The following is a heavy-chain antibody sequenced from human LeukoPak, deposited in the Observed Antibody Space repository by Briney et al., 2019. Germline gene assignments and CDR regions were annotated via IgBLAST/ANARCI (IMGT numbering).Heavy chain of an antibody. J-gene: IGHJ4*02. CDR2: INHSGST. CDR3: ARSRFLNMSPLDY. D-gene: IGHD2/OR15-2a*01. Sequence: SETLSLTCDVYGGSFSDHYWNWIRQPPGKGLEWIGEINHSGSTNYKSPLKSRVTMSVDTSKNQFSLRLSSVTAADTAVYYCARSRFLNMSPLDYWGQGTLVTVSS. CDR1: GGSFSDHY. V-gene: IGHV4-34*01.